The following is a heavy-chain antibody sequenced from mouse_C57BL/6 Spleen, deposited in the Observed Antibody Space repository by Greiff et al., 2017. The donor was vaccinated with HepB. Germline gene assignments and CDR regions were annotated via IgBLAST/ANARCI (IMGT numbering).Heavy chain of an antibody. CDR2: ISSGGSYT. D-gene: IGHD1-1*01. J-gene: IGHJ2*01. CDR1: GFTFSSYG. CDR3: ARHPGSSPFDY. V-gene: IGHV5-6*02. Sequence: EVKLVESGGDLVKPGGSLKLSCAASGFTFSSYGMSWVRQTPDKRLEWVATISSGGSYTYYPDSVKGRFTISRDNAKNTLYLQMSSLKSEDTAMYYCARHPGSSPFDYWGQGTTLTVSS.